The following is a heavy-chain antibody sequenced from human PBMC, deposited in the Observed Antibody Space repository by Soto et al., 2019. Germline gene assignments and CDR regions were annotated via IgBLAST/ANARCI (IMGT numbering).Heavy chain of an antibody. CDR2: ISWNSGSI. V-gene: IGHV3-9*01. Sequence: GGSLRLSCAASGFTFDDYAMHWVRQAPGKGLEWVSGISWNSGSIGYADSVEGRFTISRDNAKNSLYLQMNSLRAEDTALYYCAKDGYCSSTSCYSLYYYYGMDVWGQGTTVTVSS. D-gene: IGHD2-2*02. CDR3: AKDGYCSSTSCYSLYYYYGMDV. CDR1: GFTFDDYA. J-gene: IGHJ6*02.